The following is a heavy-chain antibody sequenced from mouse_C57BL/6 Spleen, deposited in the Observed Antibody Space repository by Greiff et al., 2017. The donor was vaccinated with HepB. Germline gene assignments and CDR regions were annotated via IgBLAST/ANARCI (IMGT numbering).Heavy chain of an antibody. J-gene: IGHJ4*01. CDR3: ARYKGGYYVVYAMDY. D-gene: IGHD2-3*01. V-gene: IGHV3-8*01. Sequence: EVKLMESGPGLAKPSQTLSLTCSVTGYSITSDYWNWIRKFPGNKLEYMGYISYSGSTYYNPSLKSRISITRDTSKNQYYLQLNSVTTEDTATYYCARYKGGYYVVYAMDYWGQGTSVTVSS. CDR1: GYSITSDY. CDR2: ISYSGST.